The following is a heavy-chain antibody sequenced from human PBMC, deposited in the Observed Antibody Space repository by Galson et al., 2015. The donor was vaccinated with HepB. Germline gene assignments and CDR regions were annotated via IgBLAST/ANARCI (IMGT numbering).Heavy chain of an antibody. V-gene: IGHV3-23*01. CDR2: ISGSGGST. CDR3: AKGPGLLWFGELN. CDR1: GFTFSSYA. Sequence: SLRLSCAASGFTFSSYAMSWVRQAPGKGLEWVSAISGSGGSTYYADSVKGRFTISRDNSKNTLYLQMNSLRAEDTAVYYCAKGPGLLWFGELNWGQGTLVTVSS. J-gene: IGHJ4*02. D-gene: IGHD3-10*01.